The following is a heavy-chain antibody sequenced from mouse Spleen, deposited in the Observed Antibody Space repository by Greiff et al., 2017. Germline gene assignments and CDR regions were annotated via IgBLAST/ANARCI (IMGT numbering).Heavy chain of an antibody. Sequence: QVQLKQSGAELVRPGASVTLSCKASGYTFTDYEMHWVKQTPVHGLEWIGAIDPETGGTAYNQKFKGKAILTADKSSSTAYMELRSLTSEDSAVYYCTRGRPWYFDVWGAGTTVTVSS. J-gene: IGHJ1*01. CDR1: GYTFTDYE. CDR3: TRGRPWYFDV. CDR2: IDPETGGT. V-gene: IGHV1-15*01. D-gene: IGHD1-2*01.